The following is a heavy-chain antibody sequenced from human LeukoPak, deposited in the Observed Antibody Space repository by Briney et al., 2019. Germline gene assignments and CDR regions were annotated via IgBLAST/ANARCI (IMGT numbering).Heavy chain of an antibody. CDR3: ARDGDFWSGYLYYFNY. Sequence: GRSLRLSCAASGFTFSSYAMHWVRQAPGKGLEWVAVISYDGSNKYYADSVKGRFTISRDNSKNTLYLQMNSLRAEDTAVYYCARDGDFWSGYLYYFNYWGQGPLVPVSS. CDR1: GFTFSSYA. J-gene: IGHJ4*02. CDR2: ISYDGSNK. V-gene: IGHV3-30*01. D-gene: IGHD3-3*01.